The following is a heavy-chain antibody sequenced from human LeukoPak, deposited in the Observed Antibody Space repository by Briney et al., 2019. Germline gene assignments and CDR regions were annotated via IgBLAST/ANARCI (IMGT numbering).Heavy chain of an antibody. CDR2: ISSSGSTI. CDR1: GFTFSSYE. D-gene: IGHD4/OR15-4a*01. CDR3: AKIGANVGF. J-gene: IGHJ4*02. Sequence: GGSLRLSCAASGFTFSSYEMNWVRQAPGKGLEWVSYISSSGSTIYYADSVKGRFTISRDNSKNTLHLQMNSLRAEDTAIYYCAKIGANVGFWGQGNLVTVSS. V-gene: IGHV3-48*03.